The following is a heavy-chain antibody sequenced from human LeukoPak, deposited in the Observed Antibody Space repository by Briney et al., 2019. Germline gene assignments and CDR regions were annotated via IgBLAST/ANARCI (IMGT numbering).Heavy chain of an antibody. D-gene: IGHD2-15*01. J-gene: IGHJ4*02. V-gene: IGHV4-39*01. CDR2: SDYSGST. CDR1: GGSISSNTYY. Sequence: RASETLSLTCAVSGGSISSNTYYWGWIRQPPGKGLEWIGSSDYSGSTYYNPSLQSRVTIFEDTSKNQFSLKLTSVTAADTAVYYCARHLGGSYYSPFDYWGRGTLVTVSS. CDR3: ARHLGGSYYSPFDY.